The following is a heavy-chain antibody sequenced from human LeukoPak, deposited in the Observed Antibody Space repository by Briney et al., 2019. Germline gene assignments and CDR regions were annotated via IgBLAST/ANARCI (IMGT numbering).Heavy chain of an antibody. CDR3: AKDYGSSSDVDY. J-gene: IGHJ4*02. Sequence: GRSLRLSCAASGFTFSSYGMHWVRQAPGKGLEWVAVIWYGGSNKYYADSVKGRFTISRDNSKNTLYLQMNSLRAEDTALYYCAKDYGSSSDVDYWGQGTLVTVSS. CDR1: GFTFSSYG. CDR2: IWYGGSNK. D-gene: IGHD6-6*01. V-gene: IGHV3-33*06.